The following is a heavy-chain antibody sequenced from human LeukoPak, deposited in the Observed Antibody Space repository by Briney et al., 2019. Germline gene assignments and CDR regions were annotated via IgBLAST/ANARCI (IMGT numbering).Heavy chain of an antibody. CDR3: ARAGGYGLIDY. CDR1: GFTFSDYY. V-gene: IGHV4-38-2*01. D-gene: IGHD5-18*01. Sequence: GSLRLSCAASGFTFSDYYMSWIRQPPGKGLEWIGSIYHSGTTYSGSTYYNPSLKSRVTISLGTSKNQFSLKVGSMTAADTAVYYCARAGGYGLIDYWGQGTMVTVSS. J-gene: IGHJ4*02. CDR2: IYHSGTTYSGST.